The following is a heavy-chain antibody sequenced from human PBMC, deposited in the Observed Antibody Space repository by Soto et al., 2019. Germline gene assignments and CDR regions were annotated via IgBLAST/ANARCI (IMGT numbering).Heavy chain of an antibody. Sequence: ASVKVSCKASGYTFTSYAMHWVRQAPGQRLEWMGWINAGNGNTKYSQKFQGRVTITRDTSASTAYMELSSLRSEDTAVYYCARDPNCSGGSCPLNWFDPWGQGTLVTVSS. CDR3: ARDPNCSGGSCPLNWFDP. CDR1: GYTFTSYA. CDR2: INAGNGNT. D-gene: IGHD2-15*01. J-gene: IGHJ5*02. V-gene: IGHV1-3*01.